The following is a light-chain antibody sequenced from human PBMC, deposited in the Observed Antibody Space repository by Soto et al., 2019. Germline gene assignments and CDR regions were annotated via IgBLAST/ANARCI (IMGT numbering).Light chain of an antibody. Sequence: DIQMTQSPTSLSASVGDRVTITCRASQDIRNFEAWYQQKPGKAPKLLIYAVSTLQSGVPFRFSGSGSGTDFALTTNIPQSEDVATYSCQKYSSVPVFGPGTKVEIK. V-gene: IGKV1-27*01. J-gene: IGKJ3*01. CDR1: QDIRNF. CDR2: AVS. CDR3: QKYSSVPV.